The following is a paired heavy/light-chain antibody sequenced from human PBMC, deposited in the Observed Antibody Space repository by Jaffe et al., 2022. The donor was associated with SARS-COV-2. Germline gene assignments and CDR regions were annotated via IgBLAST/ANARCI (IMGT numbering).Light chain of an antibody. Sequence: DIQMTQSPSTLSASVGDRVTITCRASQSVSSWLAWYQQKPGKAPNLLIYKASNLQSGVPSRFSGSGSGTEFTLTISSLQPDDFATYYCHQYSSYWTFGQGTKVEIK. V-gene: IGKV1-5*03. J-gene: IGKJ1*01. CDR2: KAS. CDR1: QSVSSW. CDR3: HQYSSYWT.
Heavy chain of an antibody. D-gene: IGHD1-1*01. CDR1: GFTFSSYN. Sequence: EVQLVESGGGLVKPGGSLRLSCAASGFTFSSYNMNWVRQTPGKGLEWVASVSSTSYYIFHADSVKGRFTISRDNAKNSLYLQMNSLRAEDTAVYYCVRGTTTRYFDSWGQGALVTVSS. V-gene: IGHV3-21*01. CDR3: VRGTTTRYFDS. J-gene: IGHJ4*02. CDR2: VSSTSYYI.